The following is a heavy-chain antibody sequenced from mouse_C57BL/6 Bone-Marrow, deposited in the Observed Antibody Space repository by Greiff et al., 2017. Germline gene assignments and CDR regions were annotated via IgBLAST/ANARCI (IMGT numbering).Heavy chain of an antibody. Sequence: QVQLQQSGAGLVRPGDSVKLSCKASGYTFPDYYINWVKQRPGKGLEWIARIYTGGGNTYYNEKFKGKATLTAEKSSSTAYMQRSSLTSEDSSVYFCARCVYYYSSSLHFHYWGQGTTLTVSS. V-gene: IGHV1-76*01. D-gene: IGHD1-1*01. CDR3: ARCVYYYSSSLHFHY. J-gene: IGHJ2*01. CDR2: IYTGGGNT. CDR1: GYTFPDYY.